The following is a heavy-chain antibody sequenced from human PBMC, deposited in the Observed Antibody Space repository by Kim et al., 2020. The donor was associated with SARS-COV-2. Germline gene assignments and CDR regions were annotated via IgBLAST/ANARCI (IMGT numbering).Heavy chain of an antibody. Sequence: GESLKISCKGSGYSFTSYWIGWVRQMPGKGLEWMGIIYPGDSDTRYSPSFQGQVTISADKSISTAYLQWSSLKASDTAMYYCAGGHYDILTGYYPLNYWGQGTLVTVSS. D-gene: IGHD3-9*01. V-gene: IGHV5-51*01. J-gene: IGHJ4*02. CDR2: IYPGDSDT. CDR3: AGGHYDILTGYYPLNY. CDR1: GYSFTSYW.